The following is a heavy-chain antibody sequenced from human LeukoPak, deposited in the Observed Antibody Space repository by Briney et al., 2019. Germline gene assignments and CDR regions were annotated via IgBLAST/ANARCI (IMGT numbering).Heavy chain of an antibody. CDR3: ARDLMGIAYRGAFYY. CDR1: GFTFSSYS. CDR2: ISSSSSYI. J-gene: IGHJ4*02. V-gene: IGHV3-21*04. Sequence: PGGSLRLSCAASGFTFSSYSMNWVRQAPGKGLEWVSSISSSSSYIYYADSVKGHFTISRDNSKNTVYLQMNSLRAEDTAVYYCARDLMGIAYRGAFYYWGQGTLVTVSS. D-gene: IGHD6-13*01.